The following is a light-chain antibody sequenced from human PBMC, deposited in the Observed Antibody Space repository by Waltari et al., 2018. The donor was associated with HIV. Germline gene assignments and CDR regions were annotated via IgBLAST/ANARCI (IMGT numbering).Light chain of an antibody. Sequence: AIRMTQSPSSFSSSTGDRVTITCRASQPIGSSLAWYQQKPGEAPYLLVYGASTLQSGVPSRFSGSGSGTDFTLTITCLQVEDFATYCCQQYHTNPLTFGGGSKVEI. V-gene: IGKV1-8*01. J-gene: IGKJ4*01. CDR1: QPIGSS. CDR2: GAS. CDR3: QQYHTNPLT.